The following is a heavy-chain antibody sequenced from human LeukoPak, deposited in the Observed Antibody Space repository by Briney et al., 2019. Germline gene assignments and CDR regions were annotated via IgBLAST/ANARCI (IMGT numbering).Heavy chain of an antibody. V-gene: IGHV3-21*01. D-gene: IGHD6-13*01. CDR1: GFTFSSHA. J-gene: IGHJ4*02. CDR2: ISNSGGNT. CDR3: ARDIAAAVDY. Sequence: GGSLRLSCAASGFTFSSHAMNWVRQAPGKGLEWVSGISNSGGNTYYADSVKGRFTISRDNAKNSLYLQMNSLRAEDTAVYYCARDIAAAVDYWGQGTLVTVSS.